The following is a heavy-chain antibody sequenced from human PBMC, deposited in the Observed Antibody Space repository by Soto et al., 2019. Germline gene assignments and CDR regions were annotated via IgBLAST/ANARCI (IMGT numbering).Heavy chain of an antibody. Sequence: GGSLRLSCAASGFTFTSYGMSWYRQSPGKGLEWVSDISGSGGATRYADSVKGRFAISRDNSKSTVFLEMSSLRVEDTAVYFCAKDQLPDLMGAAGYWGQGTLVTVSS. D-gene: IGHD6-13*01. CDR1: GFTFTSYG. CDR2: ISGSGGAT. V-gene: IGHV3-23*01. CDR3: AKDQLPDLMGAAGY. J-gene: IGHJ4*02.